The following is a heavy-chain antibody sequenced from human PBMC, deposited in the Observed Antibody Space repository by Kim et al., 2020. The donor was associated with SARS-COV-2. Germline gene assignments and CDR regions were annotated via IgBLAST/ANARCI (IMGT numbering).Heavy chain of an antibody. CDR3: ARDGSSWYPSIFYYYYYMDV. V-gene: IGHV7-4-1*02. D-gene: IGHD6-13*01. CDR1: GYTFTSYA. J-gene: IGHJ6*03. Sequence: ASVKVSCKASGYTFTSYAMNWVRQAPGQGLEWMGWINTNTGNPTYVQGFTGRFVFSLDTSVSTAYLQISSLKAEDTAVYYCARDGSSWYPSIFYYYYYMDVWGKGTTVTVSS. CDR2: INTNTGNP.